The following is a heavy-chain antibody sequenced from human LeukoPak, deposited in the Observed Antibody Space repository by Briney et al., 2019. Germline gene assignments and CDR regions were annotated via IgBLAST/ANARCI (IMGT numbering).Heavy chain of an antibody. CDR1: GGSFSGYY. J-gene: IGHJ5*02. CDR3: AREGSYYQRGAWFDP. D-gene: IGHD3-10*01. Sequence: SSETLSLTCAVYGGSFSGYYWSRIRQPPGKGLEWIGEINHSGSTNYNPPLKSRVTISVDTSKNQFSLKLSSVTAADTAVYYCAREGSYYQRGAWFDPWGQGTLVTVSS. CDR2: INHSGST. V-gene: IGHV4-34*01.